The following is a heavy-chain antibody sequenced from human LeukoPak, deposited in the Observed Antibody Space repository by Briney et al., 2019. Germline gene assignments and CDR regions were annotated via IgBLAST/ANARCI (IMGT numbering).Heavy chain of an antibody. CDR2: ISSSSSYI. CDR1: GFTFSSYS. V-gene: IGHV3-21*04. D-gene: IGHD1-26*01. CDR3: ARVRGEIVGASDY. Sequence: GGSLRLSCAASGFTFSSYSMNWVRQAPGKGLEWVSSISSSSSYIYYADSVEGRFTISRDNAKNSLYLQMNSLRAEDTALYHCARVRGEIVGASDYWGQGTLVTVSS. J-gene: IGHJ4*02.